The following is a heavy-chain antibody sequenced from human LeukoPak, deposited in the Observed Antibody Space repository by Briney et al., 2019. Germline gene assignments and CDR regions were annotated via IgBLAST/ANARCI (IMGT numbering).Heavy chain of an antibody. CDR2: IIPILGIA. CDR3: ATVDTAMVFDAFDI. J-gene: IGHJ3*02. Sequence: SVKVSCKASGGTFSSYAINWVRQAPGQGLEWMGRIIPILGIANYAQKFQGRVTITADKSTSTAYMELSSLRSEDTAVYYCATVDTAMVFDAFDIWGHGTMVTVSS. CDR1: GGTFSSYA. D-gene: IGHD5-18*01. V-gene: IGHV1-69*04.